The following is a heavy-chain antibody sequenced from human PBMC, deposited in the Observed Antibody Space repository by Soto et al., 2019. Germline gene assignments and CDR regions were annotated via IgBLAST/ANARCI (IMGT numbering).Heavy chain of an antibody. D-gene: IGHD2-2*01. J-gene: IGHJ6*02. CDR3: ARDKCTSTNCYSLATYGMDV. CDR1: GFTLSDHY. Sequence: HPGGSLRLSCAGSGFTLSDHYIDWVRQAPGKGLEWVGRSRDKAQGYSTAYAASVKGRFTTSRDESKNSVYLQMNSLKTEDTAVYYFARDKCTSTNCYSLATYGMDVWGQGTTVTVSS. V-gene: IGHV3-72*01. CDR2: SRDKAQGYST.